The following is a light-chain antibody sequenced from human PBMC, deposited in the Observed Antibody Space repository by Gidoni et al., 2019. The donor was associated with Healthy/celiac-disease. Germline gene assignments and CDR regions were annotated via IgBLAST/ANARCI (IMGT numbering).Light chain of an antibody. J-gene: IGLJ2*01. CDR1: SSDVGSDNR. CDR2: VVS. Sequence: QSALTQPPSVSGSPGQSVTISCTGTSSDVGSDNRVSWYQQPPGTAPKLMIYVVSNRPSGGPDRFSGSKSGNTASLTISGLQAEDEADYYCSSYTSRCVFGGGTKLTVL. CDR3: SSYTSRCV. V-gene: IGLV2-18*02.